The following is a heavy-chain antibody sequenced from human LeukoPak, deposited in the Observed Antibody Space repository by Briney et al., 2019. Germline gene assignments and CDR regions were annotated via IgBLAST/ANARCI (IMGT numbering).Heavy chain of an antibody. J-gene: IGHJ6*02. CDR3: ARDSGRILD. Sequence: PSETLSLTCTVSGGSISSSSYYWGWIRQPPGKGLEWIGSIYYSGSTYYNPSLKSRVTISVDRSKNQFSLKLSSVTTADTAVYYCARDSGRILDWGQGTTVTVSS. CDR2: IYYSGST. CDR1: GGSISSSSYY. V-gene: IGHV4-39*07. D-gene: IGHD3-3*02.